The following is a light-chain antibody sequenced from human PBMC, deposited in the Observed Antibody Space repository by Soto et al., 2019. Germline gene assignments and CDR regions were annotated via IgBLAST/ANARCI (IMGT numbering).Light chain of an antibody. J-gene: IGKJ4*01. CDR1: QSVPRSY. CDR3: QQYNDWPLT. CDR2: GTS. Sequence: EIVLTQSPVTLSLSPGERATLSCRASQSVPRSYLAWYQQKPGQAPRLLIYGTSSRATGIPDRFSGSGSETDFTLTISRLEPEDFAVYYCQQYNDWPLTFGGGTKVDIK. V-gene: IGKV3-20*01.